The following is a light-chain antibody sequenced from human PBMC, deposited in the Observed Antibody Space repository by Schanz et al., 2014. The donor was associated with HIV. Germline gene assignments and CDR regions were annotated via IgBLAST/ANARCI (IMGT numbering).Light chain of an antibody. J-gene: IGKJ2*01. V-gene: IGKV1-5*03. CDR3: LHYNDFAST. Sequence: IQMTQSPSTVSTSVGDRVTITCRASQTIGRLLAWYQQKPGRAPKLLIYQASILETGVPSRFSGTGSGTEFTLTISSLQPDDFATYFCLHYNDFASTFGQGTKLEIK. CDR1: QTIGRL. CDR2: QAS.